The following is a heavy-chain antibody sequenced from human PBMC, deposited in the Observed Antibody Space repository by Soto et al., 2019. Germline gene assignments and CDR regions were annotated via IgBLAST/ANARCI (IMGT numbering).Heavy chain of an antibody. J-gene: IGHJ4*02. D-gene: IGHD2-8*02. Sequence: QLQLQESGPGLVKPSETLSLTCSVPGDSISRSTHYWGWIRQPPGKGLEWIGSIHYDGSTYYNPSLKPRDTIYEGASKSQFSLIPSSVTAADTALCFCARHYCTRGPCYFDYWGQGTLVTVSS. V-gene: IGHV4-39*01. CDR1: GDSISRSTHY. CDR3: ARHYCTRGPCYFDY. CDR2: IHYDGST.